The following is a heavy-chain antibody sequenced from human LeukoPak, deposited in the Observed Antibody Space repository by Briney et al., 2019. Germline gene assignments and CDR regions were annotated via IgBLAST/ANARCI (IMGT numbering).Heavy chain of an antibody. J-gene: IGHJ3*01. Sequence: GGSLRLSCAASGFTFDDYAMHWVRQAPGKGLEWVSGISWNSGSIGYADSVKGRFTISRDNAKNSLYLQMSSLRVEETAIYYCARGDYYDTSGNYVDAFDVWGQGTMVTVSS. V-gene: IGHV3-9*01. CDR2: ISWNSGSI. CDR1: GFTFDDYA. D-gene: IGHD3-22*01. CDR3: ARGDYYDTSGNYVDAFDV.